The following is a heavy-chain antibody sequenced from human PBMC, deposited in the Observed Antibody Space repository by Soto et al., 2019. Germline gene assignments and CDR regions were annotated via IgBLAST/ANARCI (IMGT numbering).Heavy chain of an antibody. Sequence: ASVKVSCKASGYTFTAYYIHWVRQAPGQGLEWMGWINPNGGGTKYAQKFQGRVTMTRDTSITTAYMELSRLRSGDTAVYYCAREPATAKPEGVDFWGQGTLVTVSS. CDR2: INPNGGGT. J-gene: IGHJ4*02. D-gene: IGHD1-1*01. CDR1: GYTFTAYY. CDR3: AREPATAKPEGVDF. V-gene: IGHV1-2*02.